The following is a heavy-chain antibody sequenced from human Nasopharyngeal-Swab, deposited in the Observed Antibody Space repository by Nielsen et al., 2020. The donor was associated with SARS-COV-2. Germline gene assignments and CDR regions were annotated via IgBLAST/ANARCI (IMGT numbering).Heavy chain of an antibody. J-gene: IGHJ4*02. CDR3: TTLHRTGWF. D-gene: IGHD6-19*01. Sequence: RSLKISCAASGFVFSSVWMSWVRQAPGKGLEWVGRIKRKADGGTVEYATAVRGRFSISRDDSRNTLFLQMNRLKTEDTAVYYCTTLHRTGWFWGQGTLVTVSS. CDR2: IKRKADGGTV. V-gene: IGHV3-15*01. CDR1: GFVFSSVW.